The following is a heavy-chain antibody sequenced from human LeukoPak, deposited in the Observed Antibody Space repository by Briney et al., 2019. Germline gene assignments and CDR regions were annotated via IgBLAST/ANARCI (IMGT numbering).Heavy chain of an antibody. Sequence: SETLSLTCTVSGGSMTTHHWNWIRQAPGRGLEWIGYVFDSGRTKENPSLKSRVTLSADTSKNQLSLRLSSVTAADTAVYYCTTIKRGNIFGYFDFWGQGILVTVSS. CDR2: VFDSGRT. J-gene: IGHJ4*02. CDR3: TTIKRGNIFGYFDF. CDR1: GGSMTTHH. V-gene: IGHV4-59*11. D-gene: IGHD5-18*01.